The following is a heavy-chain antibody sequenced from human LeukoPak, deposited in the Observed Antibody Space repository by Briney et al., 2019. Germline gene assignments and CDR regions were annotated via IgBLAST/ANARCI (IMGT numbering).Heavy chain of an antibody. CDR1: GYSISSGYC. V-gene: IGHV4-38-2*01. CDR3: ARGYCSSTSCYIPYNWFDP. Sequence: KPSETLSLTCASSGYSISSGYCWGWIRQPPGKGVEWVASIYHSGSTYFNPSLKSRVTISIDTSKNQFSLKLSSVTAADTAVYYCARGYCSSTSCYIPYNWFDPWGHGTLVTVSS. J-gene: IGHJ5*02. CDR2: IYHSGST. D-gene: IGHD2-2*02.